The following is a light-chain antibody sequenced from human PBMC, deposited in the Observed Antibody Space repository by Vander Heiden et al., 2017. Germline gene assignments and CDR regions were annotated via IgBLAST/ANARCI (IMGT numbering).Light chain of an antibody. Sequence: DLQMTQSPSPLPASVGDTISITCRTSENVFQYLHWYQQRPGRPPKLLIYDASTLQSGVPTRFSGGGSGTEYTLTVTGLQPEDFATYYCQQSFTSPRTFGPGTKVDV. J-gene: IGKJ3*01. CDR1: ENVFQY. CDR3: QQSFTSPRT. CDR2: DAS. V-gene: IGKV1-39*01.